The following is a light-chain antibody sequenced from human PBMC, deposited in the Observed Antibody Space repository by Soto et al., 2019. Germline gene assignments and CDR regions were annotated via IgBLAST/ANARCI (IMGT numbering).Light chain of an antibody. V-gene: IGKV1-5*01. J-gene: IGKJ1*01. CDR3: QQYKGYWT. CDR1: QSISNW. Sequence: DIQMTQPPCSLSASAGDRVTITCRASQSISNWLAWYHQKPGKAPNLLIYAASSLQSGVPSMFSGSASGTYFTLTINSLHPDDFATYYCQQYKGYWTFGQGTKVDIK. CDR2: AAS.